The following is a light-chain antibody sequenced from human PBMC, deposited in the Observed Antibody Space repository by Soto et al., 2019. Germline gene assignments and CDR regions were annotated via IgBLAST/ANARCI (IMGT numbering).Light chain of an antibody. CDR2: GAS. CDR1: QSVSSNY. Sequence: EIVLTPSPGTLSLSPGERATLSCRASQSVSSNYLAWYQQKPGQAPRLLIYGASSRATGIPDRFSGSVSGTDFTLTISRLEPEDFAVYYCQQYGSSGTFGQGTKVDIK. V-gene: IGKV3-20*01. J-gene: IGKJ1*01. CDR3: QQYGSSGT.